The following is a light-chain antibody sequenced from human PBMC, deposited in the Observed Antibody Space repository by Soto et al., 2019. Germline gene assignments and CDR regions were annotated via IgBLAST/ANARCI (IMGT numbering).Light chain of an antibody. CDR3: QQYDKWPRT. J-gene: IGKJ1*01. CDR1: QSPTRD. V-gene: IGKV3-15*01. CDR2: GGS. Sequence: EIGMTQSAASLYVSPGEGVTLXCRASQSPTRDFVWYQHKPGKSPRLLISGGSARAHGIPARFSGGGSGAEYTLTISSRQSEDFAVYYGQQYDKWPRTFGQGTKVDIK.